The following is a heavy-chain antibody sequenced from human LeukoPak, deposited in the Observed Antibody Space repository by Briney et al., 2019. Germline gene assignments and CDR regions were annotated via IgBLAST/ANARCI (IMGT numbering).Heavy chain of an antibody. D-gene: IGHD6-25*01. Sequence: GGSLRLSCAASGFTSSSYAMSWVRQAPGKGLEWVSVIYTAGSTYNADSVKGRFTISRDKSKNTLYLQMNTLRAEDTAVYFCAGGNTWPGLSYWGQGTLLTVSS. V-gene: IGHV3-23*03. CDR2: IYTAGST. J-gene: IGHJ4*02. CDR3: AGGNTWPGLSY. CDR1: GFTSSSYA.